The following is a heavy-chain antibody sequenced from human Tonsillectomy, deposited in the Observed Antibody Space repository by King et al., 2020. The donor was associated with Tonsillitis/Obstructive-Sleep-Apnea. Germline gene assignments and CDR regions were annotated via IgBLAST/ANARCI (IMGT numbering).Heavy chain of an antibody. D-gene: IGHD5-24*01. V-gene: IGHV3-66*01. J-gene: IGHJ4*02. CDR1: GFIVSSNY. CDR3: ARDRKEMATNYYFDY. CDR2: IYSGGYT. Sequence: VQLVESGGGLVQPGGSLRLSCAASGFIVSSNYMSWVRQAPGKGLAWVSVIYSGGYTYYSDSVKGRFTISRDNSKNTLYLQMNRLRAEDTAVYYCARDRKEMATNYYFDYWGQGTLVSVSS.